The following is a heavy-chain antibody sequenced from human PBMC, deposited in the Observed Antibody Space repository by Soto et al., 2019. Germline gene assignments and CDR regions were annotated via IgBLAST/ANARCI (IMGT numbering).Heavy chain of an antibody. J-gene: IGHJ4*02. Sequence: SETLSLTCTVSGGSISSYYWSWIRQPPGKGLEWIGYIYYSGSTNYSPSLKSRVTISVDTSKNQFSLKLSSVTAADTAVYYCARGVYCGGDCYPFDYWGQGTLVTVSS. D-gene: IGHD2-21*02. CDR1: GGSISSYY. V-gene: IGHV4-59*01. CDR3: ARGVYCGGDCYPFDY. CDR2: IYYSGST.